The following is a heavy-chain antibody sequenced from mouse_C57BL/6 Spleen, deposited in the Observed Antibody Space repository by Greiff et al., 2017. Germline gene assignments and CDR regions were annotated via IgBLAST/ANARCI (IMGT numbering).Heavy chain of an antibody. CDR3: ARDSYYAMDY. CDR1: GYSITSGYD. J-gene: IGHJ4*01. Sequence: VQLKESGPGMVKPSQSLSLTCTVTGYSITSGYDWHWIRHFPGNKLEWIGYISYSGSTNYNPSLKSRISITHDTSKNHFFLKLNSVTTEDTATYYCARDSYYAMDYWGQGTSVTVSS. V-gene: IGHV3-1*01. CDR2: ISYSGST.